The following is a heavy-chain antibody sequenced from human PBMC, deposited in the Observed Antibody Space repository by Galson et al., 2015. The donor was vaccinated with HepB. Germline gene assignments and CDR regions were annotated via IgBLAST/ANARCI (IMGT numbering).Heavy chain of an antibody. D-gene: IGHD2-15*01. CDR1: GFILSDYF. V-gene: IGHV3-11*06. CDR2: ISSSGSHT. J-gene: IGHJ4*02. Sequence: LRLSCPACGFILSDYFMTWIRQAPGKGLEWVSFISSSGSHTKYADSVKGRFTISRDNVKNLLFLQMNDLRAEDTAVYYCVRGGSWGQWLEWGQGTLVTVSS. CDR3: VRGGSWGQWLE.